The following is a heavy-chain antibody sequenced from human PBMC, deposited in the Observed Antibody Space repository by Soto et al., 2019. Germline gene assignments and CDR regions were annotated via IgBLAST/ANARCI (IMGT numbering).Heavy chain of an antibody. V-gene: IGHV1-58*01. CDR2: IVVGSGNT. CDR1: GFTFTSSA. D-gene: IGHD3-22*01. J-gene: IGHJ6*02. Sequence: PSVKVSCKASGFTFTSSAVQWVRQARGQRLEWIGWIVVGSGNTNYAQKFQERVTITRDMSTSTAYMELSSLRSEDTAVYYCAAEPSLVVPLGYYGMDVWGQGTTVTVSS. CDR3: AAEPSLVVPLGYYGMDV.